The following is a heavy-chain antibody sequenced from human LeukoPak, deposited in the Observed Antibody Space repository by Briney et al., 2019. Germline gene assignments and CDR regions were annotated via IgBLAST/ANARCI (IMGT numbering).Heavy chain of an antibody. Sequence: GGSLRLSCAASGFTFSSYAMSWVRQAPGKGLEWVSAISGSGGSTYYADSVKGRFTISRDNSKNTLYLQMNSLKTEDTAVYYCTTDSDWFDPWGQGTLVTVSS. J-gene: IGHJ5*02. V-gene: IGHV3-23*01. CDR1: GFTFSSYA. CDR3: TTDSDWFDP. CDR2: ISGSGGST.